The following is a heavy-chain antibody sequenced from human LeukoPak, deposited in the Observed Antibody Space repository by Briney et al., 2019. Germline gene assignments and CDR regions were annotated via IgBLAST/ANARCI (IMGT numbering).Heavy chain of an antibody. CDR2: ISSGSSSV. D-gene: IGHD5-12*01. CDR3: ARPVDYNAGDY. Sequence: PGGSLRHSCSASGFTFSAYTMNWVRQAPGQGLEWVSYISSGSSSVYYADSVKGRFTISRDNAKNSLYLQMNSLRAEDTAVYYCARPVDYNAGDYWGQGTLVTVSS. J-gene: IGHJ4*02. CDR1: GFTFSAYT. V-gene: IGHV3-48*04.